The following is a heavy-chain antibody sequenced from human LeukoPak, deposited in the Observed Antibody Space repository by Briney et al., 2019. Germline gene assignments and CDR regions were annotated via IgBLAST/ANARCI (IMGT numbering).Heavy chain of an antibody. CDR3: TTTYHYDSSGYSSYY. V-gene: IGHV3-15*01. Sequence: GGSLRLSCAASGFTFSNAWMTWVRQAPGKGLEWVGRIKSESVGGAIDYAAPVKGRFTISRDDSKNTVYLQMNSLKTEDTALYYCTTTYHYDSSGYSSYYWGQGTLVTVSS. CDR2: IKSESVGGAI. D-gene: IGHD3-22*01. J-gene: IGHJ4*02. CDR1: GFTFSNAW.